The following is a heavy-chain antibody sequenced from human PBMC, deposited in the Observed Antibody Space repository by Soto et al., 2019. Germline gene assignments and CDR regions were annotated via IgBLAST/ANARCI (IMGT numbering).Heavy chain of an antibody. D-gene: IGHD6-13*01. CDR1: GFTFSSYA. Sequence: SLRLSCAASGFTFSSYAMHWVRQAPGKGLEWVAVISYDGSNKYYADSVKGRFTISRDNSKNTLYLQMNSLRAEDTAVYYCARDGGYSSSWTRYYFDYWGQGTLVTVSS. CDR3: ARDGGYSSSWTRYYFDY. J-gene: IGHJ4*02. V-gene: IGHV3-30-3*01. CDR2: ISYDGSNK.